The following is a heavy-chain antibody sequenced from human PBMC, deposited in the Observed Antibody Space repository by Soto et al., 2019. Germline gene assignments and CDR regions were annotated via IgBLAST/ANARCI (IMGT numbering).Heavy chain of an antibody. J-gene: IGHJ3*02. Sequence: SVKVSCKASGGTFSSYTISWVRQAPGQGLEWMGRIIPILGIANYAQKFQGRVTITADRSTSTAYMELSSLRSEDTAVYYCAGSSKLPNDAFDIWGQGTMVTVSS. V-gene: IGHV1-69*02. CDR3: AGSSKLPNDAFDI. D-gene: IGHD2-15*01. CDR1: GGTFSSYT. CDR2: IIPILGIA.